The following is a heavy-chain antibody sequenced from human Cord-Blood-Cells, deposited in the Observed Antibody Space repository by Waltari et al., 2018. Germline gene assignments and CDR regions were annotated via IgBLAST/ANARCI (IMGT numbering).Heavy chain of an antibody. D-gene: IGHD7-27*01. CDR2: ICGVGST. J-gene: IGHJ4*02. V-gene: IGHV3-53*04. Sequence: EVQLVESGGGLVQPGGSLRLSCAASGFTVSSNYMSWVRQAPGKGWGWVLGICGVGSTYCADSVKGRFTISGHNSKNTLYLQMNSLRAEDTAVYYCARDELTGDRGRGDWGQGTLVTVSS. CDR3: ARDELTGDRGRGD. CDR1: GFTVSSNY.